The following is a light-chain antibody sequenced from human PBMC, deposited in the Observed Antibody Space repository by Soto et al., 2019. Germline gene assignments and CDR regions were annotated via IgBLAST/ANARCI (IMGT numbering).Light chain of an antibody. CDR1: SSNIGVNS. J-gene: IGLJ2*01. CDR3: AAWDDSLNGHVL. V-gene: IGLV1-44*01. Sequence: QPVLTQPPSASGTPGQTVSISCSGTSSNIGVNSVSWYQHLPGAAPKLLIHSNDQRPSGVPVRFSGFKSGTSASLAISGLQSEDEADYYCAAWDDSLNGHVLFGGGTKVTVL. CDR2: SND.